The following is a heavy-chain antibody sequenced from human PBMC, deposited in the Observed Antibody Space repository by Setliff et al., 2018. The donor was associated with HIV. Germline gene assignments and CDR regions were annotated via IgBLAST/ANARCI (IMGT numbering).Heavy chain of an antibody. Sequence: PSETLSLTCAVSGYSISSGYYWGWIRQPPGKGLEWIGTIYQSGSTYYNPSLKSRVTISVDTSKSQFSLKLSSVTAADTAVYYCARDRYGDYAYFDYWGQGTLVTVSS. J-gene: IGHJ4*02. CDR3: ARDRYGDYAYFDY. CDR1: GYSISSGYY. D-gene: IGHD4-17*01. V-gene: IGHV4-38-2*02. CDR2: IYQSGST.